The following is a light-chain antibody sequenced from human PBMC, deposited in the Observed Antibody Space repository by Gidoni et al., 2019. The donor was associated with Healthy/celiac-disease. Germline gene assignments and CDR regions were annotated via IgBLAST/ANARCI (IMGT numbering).Light chain of an antibody. CDR2: AAS. Sequence: DIQMTQSPSSLSASLGDRVTLTCRASQDISNYLAWYRQKPGKVPNLLIYAASTLQSGVSSRFSGSGSGTDFTLTISSLQPEDVATYYCQKYNSAPWTFGQGTKVEIK. CDR1: QDISNY. V-gene: IGKV1-27*01. J-gene: IGKJ1*01. CDR3: QKYNSAPWT.